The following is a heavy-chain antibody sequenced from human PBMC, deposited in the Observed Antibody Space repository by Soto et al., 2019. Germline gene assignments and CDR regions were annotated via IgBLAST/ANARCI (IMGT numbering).Heavy chain of an antibody. J-gene: IGHJ4*02. CDR1: GFTFSTYW. V-gene: IGHV3-7*03. CDR3: VSLVSTIN. CDR2: IKEDGSRQ. Sequence: EVQLVESGGGLVQPGGSLRLSCAASGFTFSTYWMTWVRQAPGKGLEWVATIKEDGSRQHYVDSVKGRFTISRDNAKTSMHLQMNNLRNEDTALYYCVSLVSTINWGQGTLVTVSS. D-gene: IGHD2-2*01.